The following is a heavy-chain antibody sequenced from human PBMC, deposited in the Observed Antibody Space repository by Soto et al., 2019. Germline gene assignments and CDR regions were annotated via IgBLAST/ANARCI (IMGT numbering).Heavy chain of an antibody. D-gene: IGHD6-13*01. J-gene: IGHJ5*02. CDR3: VRLPGYSSSWYEGKNWFDP. V-gene: IGHV3-48*01. CDR2: ISSSSSTI. Sequence: EVQLVESGGGLVQPGGSLRLSCAASGFTFSSYSMNWVRQAPGKGLEWVSYISSSSSTIYYADSVKGRFTISRDNAKNSLYLQMNSLRAEDTAVYYCVRLPGYSSSWYEGKNWFDPWGQGTLVTVSS. CDR1: GFTFSSYS.